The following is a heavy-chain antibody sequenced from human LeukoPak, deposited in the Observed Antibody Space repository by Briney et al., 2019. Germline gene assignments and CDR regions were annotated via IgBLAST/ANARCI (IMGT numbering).Heavy chain of an antibody. CDR3: VADLASDNWFDP. Sequence: ASVKVSCKASGFTFTSYGISWVRQAPGQGLEWVGWISAYNGNTNYSQKLQGRVTMTTDTTTRTAYMELRSLRSEDTAVNFCVADLASDNWFDPSGQGTMVIVSS. J-gene: IGHJ5*02. V-gene: IGHV1-18*01. CDR1: GFTFTSYG. D-gene: IGHD3-3*02. CDR2: ISAYNGNT.